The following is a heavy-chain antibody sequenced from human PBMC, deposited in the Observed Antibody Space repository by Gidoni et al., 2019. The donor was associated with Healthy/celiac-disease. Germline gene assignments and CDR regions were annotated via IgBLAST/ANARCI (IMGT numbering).Heavy chain of an antibody. CDR2: PIFGTA. Sequence: GQSGAEVKKPGSSVKVSCKASGGTFSSYAIIPIFGTANYAQKFQGRVTITADESTSTAYMELSSLRSEDTAVYYCARGRTWAPDGYSSSYYYGMDVWGQGTTVTVSS. CDR1: GGTFSSYA. J-gene: IGHJ6*02. CDR3: ARGRTWAPDGYSSSYYYGMDV. V-gene: IGHV1-69*01. D-gene: IGHD6-13*01.